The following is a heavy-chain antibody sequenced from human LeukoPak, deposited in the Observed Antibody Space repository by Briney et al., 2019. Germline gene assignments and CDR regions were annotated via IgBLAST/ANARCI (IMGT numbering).Heavy chain of an antibody. CDR2: IRSKANNYAP. V-gene: IGHV3-73*01. J-gene: IGHJ4*02. Sequence: GGSLRLSCAASGFTFSGSAMHWVRQASGKGLEWVGRIRSKANNYAPAYAASVKGRFTISRGDSKNTAYLQMNRMKTEDTAVYYCSCGAGPGLMDYWGQGTPVTVSS. CDR1: GFTFSGSA. CDR3: SCGAGPGLMDY. D-gene: IGHD2-21*01.